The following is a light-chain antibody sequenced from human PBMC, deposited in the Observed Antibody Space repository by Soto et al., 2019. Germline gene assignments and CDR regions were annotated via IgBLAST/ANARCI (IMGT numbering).Light chain of an antibody. Sequence: QSALAQPASVSGSPGQSITISCTGPSSDVGTYNLVSWYQQHPDKAPKVILYEGTKRPSGVSPRFSGFQSGNTASLTISGLQAEDEAVYFCYSFAGSNTFSYVFGTGTKVT. CDR1: SSDVGTYNL. V-gene: IGLV2-23*03. J-gene: IGLJ1*01. CDR3: YSFAGSNTFSYV. CDR2: EGT.